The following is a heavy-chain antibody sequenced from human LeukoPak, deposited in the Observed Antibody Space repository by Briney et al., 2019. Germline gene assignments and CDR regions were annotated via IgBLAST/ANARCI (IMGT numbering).Heavy chain of an antibody. CDR1: GGSFSGYY. V-gene: IGHV4-59*01. CDR3: ARYYDSSGYYAHFDY. D-gene: IGHD3-22*01. J-gene: IGHJ4*02. Sequence: PSETLSLTCAVYGGSFSGYYWSWIRQPPGKGLEWIGYIYHSGSTNYNPSLKSRVTISVDTSKNQFSLKLSSVTAADTAVYYCARYYDSSGYYAHFDYWGQGTLVTVSS. CDR2: IYHSGST.